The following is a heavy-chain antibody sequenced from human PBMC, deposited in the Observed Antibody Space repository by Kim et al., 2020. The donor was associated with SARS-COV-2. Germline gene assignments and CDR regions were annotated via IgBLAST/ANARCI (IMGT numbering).Heavy chain of an antibody. J-gene: IGHJ4*02. V-gene: IGHV3-11*01. D-gene: IGHD6-25*01. Sequence: YYADSVKGRFTVSRDDANNFVFLQMNGLRVEDTAMYYCARVLTSWSSECYWGQGIQVTVSS. CDR3: ARVLTSWSSECY.